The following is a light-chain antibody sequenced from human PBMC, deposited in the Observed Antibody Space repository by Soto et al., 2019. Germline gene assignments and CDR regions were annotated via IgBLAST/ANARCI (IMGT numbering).Light chain of an antibody. J-gene: IGLJ1*01. CDR1: SSDGDDYKD. V-gene: IGLV2-14*01. CDR2: EVK. Sequence: QSVLTQPASVSGSPGQSITISCTGTSSDGDDYKDVSWYQQHPGKAPKLMIYEVKYRPSGVSDRFSGSKSGNTASLTISGLKAEDEADYYCSSYTTSSTVFGTGTKVTVL. CDR3: SSYTTSSTV.